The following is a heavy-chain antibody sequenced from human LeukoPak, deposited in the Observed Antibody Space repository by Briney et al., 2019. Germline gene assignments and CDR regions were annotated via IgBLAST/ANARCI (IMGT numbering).Heavy chain of an antibody. CDR2: ISYSRGT. V-gene: IGHV4-30-4*01. CDR1: GDSVNRGGAF. J-gene: IGHJ1*01. Sequence: PSETLSLTCTVSGDSVNRGGAFWSWVRQPPGKGLEWIGYISYSRGTYYNPSLQTRVPITKDTSKTQFSLKLSSVTAADTATEYCAREGDFLIIFGWGQGTLVTVSS. CDR3: AREGDFLIIFG. D-gene: IGHD3-16*01.